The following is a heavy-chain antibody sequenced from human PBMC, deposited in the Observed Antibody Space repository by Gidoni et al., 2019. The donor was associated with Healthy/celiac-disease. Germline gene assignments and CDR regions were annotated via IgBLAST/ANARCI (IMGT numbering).Heavy chain of an antibody. J-gene: IGHJ4*02. V-gene: IGHV4-61*02. Sequence: QVQLQESGPGLVKPSQTLSLTCPVSGGSISSGSYYWSWIRQPAGKGLEWIGRIYTSGSTNYNPSLKSRVTISVDTSKNQFSLKLSSVTAADTAVYYCALGVVVPAAPPLEYWGQGTLVTVSS. D-gene: IGHD2-2*01. CDR3: ALGVVVPAAPPLEY. CDR2: IYTSGST. CDR1: GGSISSGSYY.